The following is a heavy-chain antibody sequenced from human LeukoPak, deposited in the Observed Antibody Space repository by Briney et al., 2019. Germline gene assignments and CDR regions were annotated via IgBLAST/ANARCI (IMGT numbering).Heavy chain of an antibody. CDR2: ISGSGGST. J-gene: IGHJ4*02. Sequence: GGSLRLSCAASGFTFSSYAVSWVRQAPGKGLEWVSAISGSGGSTYYADSVKGRFTISRDNSKNTLYLQMNSLRAEDTAVYYCAKASITMVRGVITPTSFDYWGQGTLVTVSS. CDR1: GFTFSSYA. V-gene: IGHV3-23*01. CDR3: AKASITMVRGVITPTSFDY. D-gene: IGHD3-10*01.